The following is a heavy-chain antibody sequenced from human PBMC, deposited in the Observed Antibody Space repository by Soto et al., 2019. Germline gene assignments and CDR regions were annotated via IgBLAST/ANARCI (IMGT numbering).Heavy chain of an antibody. D-gene: IGHD3-10*01. CDR2: IWYDGSNK. J-gene: IGHJ4*02. V-gene: IGHV3-33*01. CDR1: GFTFSNYG. CDR3: TRDVRSTYLDY. Sequence: QVQLVESGGGVVQPGRSLRLSCAASGFTFSNYGMHWVRQAPGKGLEWVAVIWYDGSNKYYADSVKGRFTISRDNSENTLYLQMNSLRAEDTAVYYCTRDVRSTYLDYWGQGTLVTVSS.